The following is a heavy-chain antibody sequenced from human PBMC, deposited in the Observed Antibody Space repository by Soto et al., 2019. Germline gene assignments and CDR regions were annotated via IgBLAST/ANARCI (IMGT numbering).Heavy chain of an antibody. CDR1: GYTFTSYG. D-gene: IGHD3-16*01. J-gene: IGHJ6*02. CDR3: ARSWVTGKGGMDV. CDR2: INGYTGNT. V-gene: IGHV1-18*01. Sequence: QVQLVQSGAEVKKPGASVKVSCKASGYTFTSYGFSWVRQAPGQGLEWMGWINGYTGNTHYAQKFQGRVTMTTDTSTGTAYMELWTLISDDTAVYYCARSWVTGKGGMDVWGQGTTVTVSS.